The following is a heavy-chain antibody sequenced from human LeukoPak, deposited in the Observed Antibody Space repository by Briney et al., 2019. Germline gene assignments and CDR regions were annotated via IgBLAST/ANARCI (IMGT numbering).Heavy chain of an antibody. Sequence: KPSETLSLTCAVSGYSIRSGDYWGWIRQSPRKGLEWIGSIYHSGSTHYNPSLKSRVTISVDTSKNQFSLMLSSVTAADTAVYYCARNRSLTTTPGFDHWGQGTLVTVSS. J-gene: IGHJ4*02. D-gene: IGHD4-11*01. CDR3: ARNRSLTTTPGFDH. CDR2: IYHSGST. V-gene: IGHV4-38-2*01. CDR1: GYSIRSGDY.